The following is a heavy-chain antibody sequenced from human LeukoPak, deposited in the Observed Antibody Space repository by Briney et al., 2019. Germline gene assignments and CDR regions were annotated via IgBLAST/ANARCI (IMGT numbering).Heavy chain of an antibody. J-gene: IGHJ4*02. D-gene: IGHD1-14*01. Sequence: GGSLRLSCGASGFTLRSYGVKWVREAPGGGVEWVSYISSTSNTIYYGDSVKGRFTISSNNAKNTLYLQMNSLRDEDTAVYYCARGVTGGCPDYWGQGTLVTVSS. CDR3: ARGVTGGCPDY. CDR2: ISSTSNTI. CDR1: GFTLRSYG. V-gene: IGHV3-48*02.